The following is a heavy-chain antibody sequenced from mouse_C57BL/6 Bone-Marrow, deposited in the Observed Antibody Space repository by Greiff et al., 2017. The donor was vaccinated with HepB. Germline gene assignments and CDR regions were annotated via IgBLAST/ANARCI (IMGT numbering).Heavy chain of an antibody. Sequence: EVQLQQSGPELVKPGASVKISCKASGYSFTGYYMNWVKQSPEKSLEWIGEINPSTGGTTYNQKFKAKATLTVDKSSSTAYMQLKSLTSEDSAVYYCARESLWYFDVWGTGTTVTVSS. CDR3: ARESLWYFDV. CDR2: INPSTGGT. CDR1: GYSFTGYY. V-gene: IGHV1-42*01. J-gene: IGHJ1*03.